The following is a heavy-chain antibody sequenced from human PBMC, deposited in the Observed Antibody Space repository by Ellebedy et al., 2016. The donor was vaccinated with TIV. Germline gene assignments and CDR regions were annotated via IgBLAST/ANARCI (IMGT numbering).Heavy chain of an antibody. CDR1: GFTFSSYG. CDR2: IWYDGSNK. D-gene: IGHD2-15*01. Sequence: GESLKISCAASGFTFSSYGMHWVRQAPGKGLEWVAVIWYDGSNKYYADSVKGRFTISRDNSKNTLYLQMNSLRAEDTAVYYCARGYCSGGSCYIEELVIFDYWGQGTLVTVSS. J-gene: IGHJ4*02. V-gene: IGHV3-33*08. CDR3: ARGYCSGGSCYIEELVIFDY.